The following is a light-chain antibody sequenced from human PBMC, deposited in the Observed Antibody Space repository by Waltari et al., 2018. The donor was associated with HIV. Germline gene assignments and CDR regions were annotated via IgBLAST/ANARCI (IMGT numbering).Light chain of an antibody. V-gene: IGLV3-25*03. CDR1: ALATQY. CDR3: QSADSSGTYV. Sequence: SYELKQPPSVSVSPGQTATITCSGDALATQYAFWYQQKAGHAPLVIIYKDSERPSGSPERIAGSSSGTTVTLTISEVQAEDEADYYCQSADSSGTYVFGSGTKVTVL. CDR2: KDS. J-gene: IGLJ1*01.